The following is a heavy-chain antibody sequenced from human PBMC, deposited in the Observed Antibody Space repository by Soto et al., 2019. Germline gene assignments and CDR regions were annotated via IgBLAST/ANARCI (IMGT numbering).Heavy chain of an antibody. J-gene: IGHJ6*02. CDR2: VHHSWGS. V-gene: IGHV4-59*08. D-gene: IGHD3-10*01. CDR1: GGSISSYY. CDR3: ARQGFGPLHGLVDV. Sequence: QVQLQESGPGLVKPSETLSLSCTVSGGSISSYYWSWFRQSPGKRMEWIVYVHHSWGSSYNPSLQSRVAISLDTSKSQYSLKVTSVTAAATAVYYCARQGFGPLHGLVDVWGQGTTVTVSS.